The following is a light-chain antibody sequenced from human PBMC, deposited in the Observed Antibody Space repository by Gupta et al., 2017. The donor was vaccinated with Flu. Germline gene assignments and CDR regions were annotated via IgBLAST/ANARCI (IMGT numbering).Light chain of an antibody. CDR3: QQYGSFRFT. CDR2: AAP. CDR1: QTISGSY. V-gene: IGKV3-20*01. J-gene: IGKJ3*01. Sequence: VLTQSPGTLSLSPGERATLSCRASQTISGSYLAWYQQKPGQAPRLLIYAAPSRATGVQDRFSGSGSGTGFSLIISRLEPEDFAVYYCQQYGSFRFTFGPGTKVDIK.